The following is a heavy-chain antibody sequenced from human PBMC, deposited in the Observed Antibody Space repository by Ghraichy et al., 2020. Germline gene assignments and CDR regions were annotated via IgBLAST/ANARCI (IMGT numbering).Heavy chain of an antibody. V-gene: IGHV4-34*01. CDR2: INHSGST. D-gene: IGHD5-18*01. J-gene: IGHJ4*02. CDR1: GGSFSGYY. Sequence: SETLSLTCAVYGGSFSGYYWSWIRQPPGKGLEWIGEINHSGSTNYNPSLKSRVTISVDTSKNQFSLKLSSVTAADTAVYYCARERGSVDTAFGGRDAVDYWGQGTLVTVSS. CDR3: ARERGSVDTAFGGRDAVDY.